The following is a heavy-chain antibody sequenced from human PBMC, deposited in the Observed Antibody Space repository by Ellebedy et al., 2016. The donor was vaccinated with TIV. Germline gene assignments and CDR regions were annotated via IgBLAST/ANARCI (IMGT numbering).Heavy chain of an antibody. CDR2: MYSGGRT. V-gene: IGHV3-66*01. CDR1: GFSSSG. J-gene: IGHJ4*02. D-gene: IGHD2-2*01. CDR3: TRGGTQPDY. Sequence: GESLKISYATSGFSSSGMHWVRQAPGKGLEYISLMYSGGRTNYAESVRGRFTISRDNSKNTMYLQMNSLRVEDTAVYYCTRGGTQPDYWGQGVLVTVSS.